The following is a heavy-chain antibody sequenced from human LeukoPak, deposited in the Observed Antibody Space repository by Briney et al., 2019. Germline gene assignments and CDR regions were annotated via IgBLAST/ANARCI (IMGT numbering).Heavy chain of an antibody. Sequence: GGSLRLSCAASGFTFGDFAMNWVRQAPGKGLEWVAFIRRQASGGTTEYAASVKGRFTISRDDSNSIAYLQMNSLKTEDTAVYYCTRWLTVDRAYDPWGQGTLVTVSS. V-gene: IGHV3-49*04. CDR3: TRWLTVDRAYDP. CDR1: GFTFGDFA. CDR2: IRRQASGGTT. D-gene: IGHD3-22*01. J-gene: IGHJ5*02.